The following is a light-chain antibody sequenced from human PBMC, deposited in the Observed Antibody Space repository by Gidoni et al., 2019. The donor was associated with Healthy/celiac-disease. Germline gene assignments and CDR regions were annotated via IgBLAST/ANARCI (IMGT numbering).Light chain of an antibody. Sequence: IVMTQSPATLSVSPGERATLSCRASQSVSSNLAWYQQKPGQAPRLLIYGASTRATGIPARFSDSGSGTEFTLTISSLESEDFAVYYCQQYNNWPPYTFXQXTKLEIK. CDR2: GAS. CDR1: QSVSSN. CDR3: QQYNNWPPYT. J-gene: IGKJ2*01. V-gene: IGKV3-15*01.